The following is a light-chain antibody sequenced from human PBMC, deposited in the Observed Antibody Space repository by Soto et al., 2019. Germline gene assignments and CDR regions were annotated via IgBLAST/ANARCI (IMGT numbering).Light chain of an antibody. V-gene: IGLV2-14*03. CDR3: SSFTSSSTVL. Sequence: QSALTQPASVSGSPGQSITISCTGTSSDVGGFNYLSWYQQHPGNAPKLIIHDVSNRPSGVSDRFSGSNSGNTASLTISGLQADDEAYYYCSSFTSSSTVLFGGGTKLTVL. CDR1: SSDVGGFNY. CDR2: DVS. J-gene: IGLJ2*01.